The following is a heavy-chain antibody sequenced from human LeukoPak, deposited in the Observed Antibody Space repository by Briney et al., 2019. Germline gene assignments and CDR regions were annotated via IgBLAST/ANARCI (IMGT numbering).Heavy chain of an antibody. J-gene: IGHJ4*02. CDR2: ISASGST. V-gene: IGHV4-4*07. D-gene: IGHD4-17*01. Sequence: SETLSLTCTVSGGSISSYYWSWVRQPAGKGLEWIGRISASGSTNYNPSLKSRVTMSVDTSKNQFSLNLTSVTAADTAVYYCAREITVTRPFDYWGQGTLVTVSS. CDR3: AREITVTRPFDY. CDR1: GGSISSYY.